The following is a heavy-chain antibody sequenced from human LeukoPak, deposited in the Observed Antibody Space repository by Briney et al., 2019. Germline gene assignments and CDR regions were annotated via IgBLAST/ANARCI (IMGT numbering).Heavy chain of an antibody. Sequence: ASVKVSCKASGYTFTSYYMHWVGQAPGQGLEWMGWISAYNGNTNYAQKLQGRVTMTTDTSTSTAYMELRSLRSDDTAVYYCARVVEQQLVPTGYWGQGTLVTVSS. D-gene: IGHD6-13*01. J-gene: IGHJ4*02. CDR3: ARVVEQQLVPTGY. V-gene: IGHV1-18*04. CDR2: ISAYNGNT. CDR1: GYTFTSYY.